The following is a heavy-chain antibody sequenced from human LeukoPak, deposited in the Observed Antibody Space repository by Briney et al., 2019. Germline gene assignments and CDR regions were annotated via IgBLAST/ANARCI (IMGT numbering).Heavy chain of an antibody. CDR1: GFTFSSYG. CDR3: ARDLLAVAGTKSNGMDV. V-gene: IGHV3-33*01. CDR2: IWYDGSNK. D-gene: IGHD6-19*01. Sequence: PGRSLRLSCAASGFTFSSYGMHWVHQAPGKGLEWVAVIWYDGSNKYYADSVKGRFTISRDNSKNTLYLQMNSLRAEDTAVYYCARDLLAVAGTKSNGMDVWGQGTTVTVSS. J-gene: IGHJ6*02.